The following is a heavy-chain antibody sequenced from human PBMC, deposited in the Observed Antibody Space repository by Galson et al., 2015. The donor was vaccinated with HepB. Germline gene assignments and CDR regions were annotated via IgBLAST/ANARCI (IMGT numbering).Heavy chain of an antibody. Sequence: ETLSLTCTVSDGSISSSSYYWGWLRQPPGKGLEWIGSFYYTGNTHYNPSLKSRVTISGDTSKNQFSLKLNSVTAADTAVYYCARHESESKTYAADNWGQGTLVTVSS. V-gene: IGHV4-39*01. CDR2: FYYTGNT. CDR1: DGSISSSSYY. CDR3: ARHESESKTYAADN. J-gene: IGHJ4*02. D-gene: IGHD2-2*01.